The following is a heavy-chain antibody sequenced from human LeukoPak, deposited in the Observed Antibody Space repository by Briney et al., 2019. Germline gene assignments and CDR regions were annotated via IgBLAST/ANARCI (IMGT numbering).Heavy chain of an antibody. J-gene: IGHJ4*02. V-gene: IGHV1-69*06. D-gene: IGHD6-13*01. CDR1: GGTFSSYA. CDR3: ARARIAAAGSFDY. CDR2: IIPIFGTA. Sequence: GASVKVSCKASGGTFSSYAISWVRQAPGQGPEWMGGIIPIFGTASYAQKFQGRVTITADKSTSTAYMELSSLRSEDTAVYYCARARIAAAGSFDYWGQGTLVTVSS.